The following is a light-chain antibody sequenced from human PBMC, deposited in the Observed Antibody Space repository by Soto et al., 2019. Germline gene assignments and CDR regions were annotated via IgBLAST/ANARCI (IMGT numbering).Light chain of an antibody. CDR1: QSISNY. Sequence: DIQINKSPSSLSASVGDRVTITCRASQSISNYLSWYQQKPGKAPKLLIYMASTLQSGVPSRFSGSGSGTDFTLTISSLQREDFVSYYCQQSYSAPITFGQGTRLEI. J-gene: IGKJ5*01. CDR3: QQSYSAPIT. CDR2: MAS. V-gene: IGKV1-39*01.